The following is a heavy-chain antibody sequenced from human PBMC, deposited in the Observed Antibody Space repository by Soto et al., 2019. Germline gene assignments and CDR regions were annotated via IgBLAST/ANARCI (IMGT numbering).Heavy chain of an antibody. J-gene: IGHJ5*02. D-gene: IGHD2-2*01. CDR3: ARGEDGIVVVPAAGPTNWFDP. Sequence: QVQLQESGPGLVKPSQTLSLTCTVSGGSISSGGYYWSWIRQHPGKGLEWIGYIYYSGSTYYNPSLKRRVTISVDTSKNQLSLKLSSVTAADTAVYYCARGEDGIVVVPAAGPTNWFDPWGQGTLVTVSS. CDR2: IYYSGST. V-gene: IGHV4-31*03. CDR1: GGSISSGGYY.